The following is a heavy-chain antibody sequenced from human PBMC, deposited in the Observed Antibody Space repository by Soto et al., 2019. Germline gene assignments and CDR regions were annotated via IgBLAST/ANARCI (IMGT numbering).Heavy chain of an antibody. CDR1: GFTFSSYA. CDR2: IWYDGSNK. CDR3: ARDRYYDSRPTRAFDI. D-gene: IGHD3-22*01. V-gene: IGHV3-33*01. Sequence: PGGSLRLSCAASGFTFSSYAMHWVRQAPGKGLEWVAVIWYDGSNKYYADSVKGRFTISRDNSKNTLYLQMNSLRAEDTAVYYCARDRYYDSRPTRAFDIWGQGTMVTVSS. J-gene: IGHJ3*02.